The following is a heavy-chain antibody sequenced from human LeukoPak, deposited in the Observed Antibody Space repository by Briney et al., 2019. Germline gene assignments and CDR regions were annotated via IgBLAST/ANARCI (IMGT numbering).Heavy chain of an antibody. CDR1: GFTFSNYA. D-gene: IGHD3-22*01. Sequence: GGSLRLSCAASGFTFSNYAMAWVRQAPGRGLNWVAGMTGNGGTTYYADSVKGRFTIARDNSKKTLYLQMNNLIAKDTAVYFCARRDYSDSNGYAPLFDFWGQGALVTVSS. CDR3: ARRDYSDSNGYAPLFDF. CDR2: MTGNGGTT. J-gene: IGHJ4*02. V-gene: IGHV3-23*01.